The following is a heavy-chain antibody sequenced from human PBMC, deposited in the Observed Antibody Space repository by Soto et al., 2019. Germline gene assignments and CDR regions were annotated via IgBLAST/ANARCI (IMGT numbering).Heavy chain of an antibody. V-gene: IGHV4-59*08. Sequence: QVQLQESGPGRVKHSETLFLTCTVSGGSITNYYSSWFRQPPGKGLEWIGYINYDGYSAYNLSLKRRVTLSMDASKTQFSLMLESVTATDTAVYYCARHGFGPLHGLVDVWGPGTTVIVSS. CDR2: INYDGYS. CDR3: ARHGFGPLHGLVDV. J-gene: IGHJ6*02. D-gene: IGHD3-10*01. CDR1: GGSITNYY.